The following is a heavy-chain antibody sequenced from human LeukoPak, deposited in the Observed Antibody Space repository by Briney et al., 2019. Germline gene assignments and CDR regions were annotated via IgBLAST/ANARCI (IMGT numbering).Heavy chain of an antibody. CDR3: ARDRWELLGGFDY. CDR2: IYSDGST. Sequence: GGSLRLSCAASGFTVSSNYMSWVRQAPGKGLEWVSVIYSDGSTYDADSVKGRFTISRDNSKNTLYLQVNSLRAEDTAVYYCARDRWELLGGFDYWGQGTLVTVTS. CDR1: GFTVSSNY. J-gene: IGHJ4*02. D-gene: IGHD1-26*01. V-gene: IGHV3-66*01.